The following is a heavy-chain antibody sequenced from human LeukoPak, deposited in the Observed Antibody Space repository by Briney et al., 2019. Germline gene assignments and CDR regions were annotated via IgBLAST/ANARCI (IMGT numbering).Heavy chain of an antibody. CDR3: AVSYFARSTRASSRYFDL. CDR2: ISSSSSTI. D-gene: IGHD1-26*01. Sequence: PGGSLRLSCAASGFTFSSYSMNWVRQAPGKGLGWVSYISSSSSTIYYADSVKGRFTISRDNAKNSLYLQMNSLRDEDTAVYYCAVSYFARSTRASSRYFDLWGRGTLVTVSS. CDR1: GFTFSSYS. V-gene: IGHV3-48*02. J-gene: IGHJ2*01.